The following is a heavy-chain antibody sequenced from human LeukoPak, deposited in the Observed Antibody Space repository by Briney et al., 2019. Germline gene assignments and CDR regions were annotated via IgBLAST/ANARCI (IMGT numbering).Heavy chain of an antibody. CDR3: ASEGNDLGAFDM. CDR2: IEQAGSHK. Sequence: GGSLRLSCAASGFTCNSYWMHWVRQAPGKGPEWVANIEQAGSHKYYADSVRGRFTISRDNAKNSLYLQMNSLGAEDTAVYYCASEGNDLGAFDMWGQGTMVTVSS. D-gene: IGHD1-1*01. CDR1: GFTCNSYW. J-gene: IGHJ3*02. V-gene: IGHV3-7*01.